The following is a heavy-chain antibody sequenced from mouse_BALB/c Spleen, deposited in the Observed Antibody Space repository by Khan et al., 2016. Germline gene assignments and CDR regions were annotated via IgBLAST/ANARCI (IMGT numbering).Heavy chain of an antibody. CDR3: ARGTPFAY. V-gene: IGHV1-80*01. J-gene: IGHJ3*01. CDR1: GYAFSGYW. Sequence: QVQLQQSGAELVRPGSSVTISCTASGYAFSGYWMNWVKQRPGQGLEWIGQIYPGDGDTNYNGKFKGKATLTADKSSSTAYMQLSSLTTEDSAFYFCARGTPFAYWGQGTLVTVSA. D-gene: IGHD3-3*01. CDR2: IYPGDGDT.